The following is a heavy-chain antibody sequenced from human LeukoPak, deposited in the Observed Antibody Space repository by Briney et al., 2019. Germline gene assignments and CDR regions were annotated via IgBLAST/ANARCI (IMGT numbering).Heavy chain of an antibody. CDR1: GLIVSSNY. Sequence: GGSLGLSCAASGLIVSSNYMTWVRQAPGKGLEWVSVFYSGGSIYYADSVKGRFTISRDNAKNSLYLQMNSLRAEDTALYYCAKDIGDIVVVVAAMGAFDIWGQGTMVTVSS. D-gene: IGHD2-15*01. CDR2: FYSGGSI. CDR3: AKDIGDIVVVVAAMGAFDI. V-gene: IGHV3-53*05. J-gene: IGHJ3*02.